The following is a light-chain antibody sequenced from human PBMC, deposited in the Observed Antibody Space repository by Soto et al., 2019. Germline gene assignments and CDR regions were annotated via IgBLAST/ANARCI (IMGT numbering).Light chain of an antibody. J-gene: IGKJ2*01. V-gene: IGKV1-39*01. Sequence: DIQMTQSPSSLSASVGDRVSITCRSSQSTSSYLNWYQVKPGKPPKLLIYAASTLESGVPSRFSGSGSGTDFTLIISSLQSEDFATYFCQQTSSTPTFGQGTKVDIK. CDR2: AAS. CDR3: QQTSSTPT. CDR1: QSTSSY.